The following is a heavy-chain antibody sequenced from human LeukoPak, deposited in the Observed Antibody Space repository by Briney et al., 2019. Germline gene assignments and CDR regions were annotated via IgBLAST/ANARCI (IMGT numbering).Heavy chain of an antibody. CDR3: ARDDELFGVVIPFDY. V-gene: IGHV3-30-3*01. Sequence: GGSLRLSCATSGFTFSSYAMHWVRQAPGKGLEWVAVISYDGSNKYYADSVKGRFTISRDNSKNTLYLQMNSLRAEDTAVYYCARDDELFGVVIPFDYWGQGTLVTVSS. J-gene: IGHJ4*02. D-gene: IGHD3-3*01. CDR2: ISYDGSNK. CDR1: GFTFSSYA.